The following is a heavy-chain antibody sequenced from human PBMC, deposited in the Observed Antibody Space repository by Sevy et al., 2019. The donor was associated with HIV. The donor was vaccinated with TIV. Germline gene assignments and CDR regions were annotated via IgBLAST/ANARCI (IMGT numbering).Heavy chain of an antibody. CDR3: AKSPALFTIFDY. J-gene: IGHJ4*02. V-gene: IGHV3-23*01. CDR2: ISGSGGST. Sequence: GGSLRLSCAASGFTFSSYAMSWVRQAPGKGLEWVSAISGSGGSTYYADSVKGRFTTSTDNSKNTLYLQMNSLRAEDTAVYYCAKSPALFTIFDYWGQGTLVTVSS. CDR1: GFTFSSYA. D-gene: IGHD3-10*01.